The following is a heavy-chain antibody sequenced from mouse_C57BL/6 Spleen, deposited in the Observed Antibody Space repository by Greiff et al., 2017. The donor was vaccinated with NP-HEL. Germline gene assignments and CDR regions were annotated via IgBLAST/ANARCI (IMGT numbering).Heavy chain of an antibody. CDR1: GFTFSDYY. J-gene: IGHJ3*01. CDR2: INYDGSST. D-gene: IGHD2-2*01. Sequence: DVKLVESEGGLVQPGSSMKLSCTASGFTFSDYYMAWVRQVPEKGLEWVANINYDGSSTYYLDSLKSRFIISRDNAKNILYLQMSSLKSEDTATYYCARGEGYDGAWFAYWGQGTLVTVSA. CDR3: ARGEGYDGAWFAY. V-gene: IGHV5-16*01.